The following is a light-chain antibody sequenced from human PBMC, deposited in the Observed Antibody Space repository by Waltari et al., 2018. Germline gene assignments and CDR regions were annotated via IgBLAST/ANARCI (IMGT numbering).Light chain of an antibody. V-gene: IGLV2-14*01. CDR3: SSYTSSSTQV. CDR1: SSDVGGYNY. CDR2: EVS. J-gene: IGLJ2*01. Sequence: QSALTQPASVSGSPGQSTTISCTGTSSDVGGYNYDSWYQQHPGKAPKLMIYEVSNRPSGVSNRFSGSKSGNTASLTISGLQAEDEADYYCSSYTSSSTQVFGGGTKLTVL.